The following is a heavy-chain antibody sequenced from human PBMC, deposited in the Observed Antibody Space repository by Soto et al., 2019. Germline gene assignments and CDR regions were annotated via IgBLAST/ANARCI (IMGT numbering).Heavy chain of an antibody. Sequence: GQALKISCKGSGYSYTSYWIGWVRQMPGKGLEWMGIIYPGDSDTRYSPSFQGQVTSSADKSISTAYLQWSSLKASDTAMYSCPTPPDPPREEGGYYYGMDVWGQGTTVTVSS. CDR3: PTPPDPPREEGGYYYGMDV. V-gene: IGHV5-51*01. D-gene: IGHD2-15*01. CDR1: GYSYTSYW. J-gene: IGHJ6*02. CDR2: IYPGDSDT.